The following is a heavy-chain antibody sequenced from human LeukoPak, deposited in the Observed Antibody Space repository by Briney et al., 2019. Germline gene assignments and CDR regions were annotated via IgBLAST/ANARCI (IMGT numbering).Heavy chain of an antibody. CDR2: INHSGST. J-gene: IGHJ3*02. Sequence: SETLSLTCTVSGGSISNHYWSWIRQPPGKGLEWIGEINHSGSTNYNPSLKSRVTISVDTSKNQFSLKLSSVTAADTAVYYCARPDYARDAFDIWGQGTMVTVSS. D-gene: IGHD4/OR15-4a*01. CDR3: ARPDYARDAFDI. CDR1: GGSISNHY. V-gene: IGHV4-34*01.